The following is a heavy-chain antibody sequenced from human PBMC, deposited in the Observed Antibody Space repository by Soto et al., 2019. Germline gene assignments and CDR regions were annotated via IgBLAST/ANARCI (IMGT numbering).Heavy chain of an antibody. CDR1: GFTFSTYG. D-gene: IGHD3-3*01. V-gene: IGHV3-30*18. Sequence: QVQLVESGGGVVQPGRSLRLSWAASGFTFSTYGMHWVRQAPGKGLEWVAVISYDETNKYYADSVKGRFTISRDNSKNTLYLEMSSLRAEDTSIYYCAKRSGYYFDSWGQGTLVTVSS. J-gene: IGHJ4*02. CDR2: ISYDETNK. CDR3: AKRSGYYFDS.